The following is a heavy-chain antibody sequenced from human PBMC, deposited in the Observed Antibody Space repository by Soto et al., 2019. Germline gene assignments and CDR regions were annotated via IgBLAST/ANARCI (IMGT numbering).Heavy chain of an antibody. J-gene: IGHJ4*02. Sequence: SEILSLTCAVYGGSFIGYYWSWIRQPPGKGLEWIGEINHSGSTNYNPSLKSRVTISVDTSKNQFSLKLSSVTAADTAVYYCARGRPRDPRNFDYWGQGTLVTSPQ. V-gene: IGHV4-34*01. CDR3: ARGRPRDPRNFDY. CDR1: GGSFIGYY. CDR2: INHSGST.